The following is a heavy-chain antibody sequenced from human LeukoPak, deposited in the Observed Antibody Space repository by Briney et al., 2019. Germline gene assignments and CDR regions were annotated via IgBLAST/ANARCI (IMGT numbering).Heavy chain of an antibody. CDR2: IIPILGIA. J-gene: IGHJ4*02. V-gene: IGHV1-69*02. Sequence: SVKVSCKASGGTFSSYTISWVRQAPGQGLEWMGRIIPILGIANYAQKIQGRVTITADKSTSTAYMELSSLRSDDTAVYYCARAYYESSAYRHAVYFDYWGQGTLVTVSS. D-gene: IGHD3-22*01. CDR3: ARAYYESSAYRHAVYFDY. CDR1: GGTFSSYT.